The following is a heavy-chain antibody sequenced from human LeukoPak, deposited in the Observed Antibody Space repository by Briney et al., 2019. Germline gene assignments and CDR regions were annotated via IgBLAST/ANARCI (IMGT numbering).Heavy chain of an antibody. CDR3: ARGVAAAHFDY. V-gene: IGHV3-7*01. CDR1: GFTSSSYW. D-gene: IGHD6-13*01. J-gene: IGHJ4*02. CDR2: IKQDGSEK. Sequence: GGSLRLSCAASGFTSSSYWMSWVRQAPGKGLEWVANIKQDGSEKYYVDSVKGRFTISRENAKNSLYLQMNSLRAGDTAVYYCARGVAAAHFDYWGQGTLVTVSS.